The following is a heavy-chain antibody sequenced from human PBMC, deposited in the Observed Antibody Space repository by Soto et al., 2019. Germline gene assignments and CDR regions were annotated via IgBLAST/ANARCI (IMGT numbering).Heavy chain of an antibody. CDR2: IYPGDSDT. CDR3: ASSYCSSTSCLNWDYYGMDV. Sequence: PGESLKISCKGSGYSFTSYWIGWVRQMPGKGLEWMGIIYPGDSDTRYSPSFQGQVTISADKSISTAYLQWSSLKASDTAMYYCASSYCSSTSCLNWDYYGMDVWGQGTTVTVSS. D-gene: IGHD2-2*01. V-gene: IGHV5-51*01. J-gene: IGHJ6*02. CDR1: GYSFTSYW.